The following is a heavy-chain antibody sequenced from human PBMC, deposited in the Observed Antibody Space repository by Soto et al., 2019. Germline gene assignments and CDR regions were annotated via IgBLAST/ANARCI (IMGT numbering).Heavy chain of an antibody. CDR2: ISLDGSKE. D-gene: IGHD6-19*01. V-gene: IGHV3-30*18. J-gene: IGHJ3*02. Sequence: PGGSLRLSCAASGFTLSSYGMHWVRQAPGKGLEWVALISLDGSKEYYADSVKGRFPISRDNSKNTLYLQMNSLRGEDTAVYYYAKDRAVAGRSGAFDIWGQGTMVTVSS. CDR3: AKDRAVAGRSGAFDI. CDR1: GFTLSSYG.